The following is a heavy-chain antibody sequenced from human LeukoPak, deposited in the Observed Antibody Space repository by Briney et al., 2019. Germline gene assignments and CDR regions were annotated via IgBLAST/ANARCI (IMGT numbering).Heavy chain of an antibody. CDR2: IIPIFGTA. V-gene: IGHV1-69*13. Sequence: ASVKVSCKASGGTFSSYAISWVRQAPGQGLEWMGGIIPIFGTANYAQKFQGRVTITADESTSTAYMELSSLRSEDTAVYYCARDQGSTVTYGMDVWGKGTTVTVSS. D-gene: IGHD4-17*01. J-gene: IGHJ6*04. CDR1: GGTFSSYA. CDR3: ARDQGSTVTYGMDV.